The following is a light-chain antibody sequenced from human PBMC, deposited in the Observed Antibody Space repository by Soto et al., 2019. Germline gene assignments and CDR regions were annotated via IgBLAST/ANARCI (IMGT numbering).Light chain of an antibody. CDR2: AAD. V-gene: IGKV1-39*01. J-gene: IGKJ2*01. CDR3: QRNYDVPYT. CDR1: PSIGSY. Sequence: QLTQSPSLLSASVGDRVTITCRASPSIGSYLNWYQHKPGEAPKLLIFAADTLKSGVPSRFSGSGFNKEFTLTVSSLQPEDFATYYCQRNYDVPYTFGQGTRVEIK.